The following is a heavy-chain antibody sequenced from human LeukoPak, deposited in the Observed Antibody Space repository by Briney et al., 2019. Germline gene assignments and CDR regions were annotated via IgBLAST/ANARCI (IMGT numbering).Heavy chain of an antibody. Sequence: ASVKVSCKASGYTFTSYGTSWVRQAPGQGLEWMGWISAYSGNTNYAQKLQGRVTMTTDTSTSTAYMELRSLRSDDTAVYYCARVTTYYYDSSGYPVYDAFDIWGQGTMVTVSS. CDR1: GYTFTSYG. CDR2: ISAYSGNT. V-gene: IGHV1-18*01. CDR3: ARVTTYYYDSSGYPVYDAFDI. D-gene: IGHD3-22*01. J-gene: IGHJ3*02.